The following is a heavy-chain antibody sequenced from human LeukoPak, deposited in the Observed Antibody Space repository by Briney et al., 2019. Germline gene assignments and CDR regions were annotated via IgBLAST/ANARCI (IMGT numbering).Heavy chain of an antibody. CDR1: GFTFSSYA. CDR3: AKDGELRYFDWLLPGYFDY. D-gene: IGHD3-9*01. J-gene: IGHJ4*02. Sequence: GGSLRLSCAASGFTFSSYAMSWVRQAPGKGLEWVSAISGSGGSTYYAGSVKGRFTISRDNSKNTLYLQMNSLRAEDTAVYYCAKDGELRYFDWLLPGYFDYWGQGTLVTVSS. CDR2: ISGSGGST. V-gene: IGHV3-23*01.